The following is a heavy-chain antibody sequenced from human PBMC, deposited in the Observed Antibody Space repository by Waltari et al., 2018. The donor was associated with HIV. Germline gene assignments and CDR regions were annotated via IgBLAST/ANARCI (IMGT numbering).Heavy chain of an antibody. CDR2: ISYYGDNK. Sequence: QLQLVESGGGVVQPGRSLRLSCAASGFTFSSYGMHWVRQAPGKGLEWVTVISYYGDNKYYADSVKGRFTISRDNSKNTLYLQMNSLRPEDTAVYYCARGASGWSPGYWGQGTLVTVSS. J-gene: IGHJ4*02. D-gene: IGHD6-19*01. CDR3: ARGASGWSPGY. CDR1: GFTFSSYG. V-gene: IGHV3-30*03.